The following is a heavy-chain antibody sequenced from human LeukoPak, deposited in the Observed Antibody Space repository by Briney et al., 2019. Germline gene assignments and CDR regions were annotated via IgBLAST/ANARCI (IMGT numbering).Heavy chain of an antibody. V-gene: IGHV3-13*01. CDR2: IGTAGDT. CDR3: ARGIPGIAAAGTSWFDP. D-gene: IGHD6-13*01. J-gene: IGHJ5*02. CDR1: GFTFSSYD. Sequence: GGSLRLSCAASGFTFSSYDMHWVRQDTGKGLEWVSAIGTAGDTYYPGSVKGRFTISRENAKNSLYLQMNSLRAEDTAVYYCARGIPGIAAAGTSWFDPWGQGTLVTVSS.